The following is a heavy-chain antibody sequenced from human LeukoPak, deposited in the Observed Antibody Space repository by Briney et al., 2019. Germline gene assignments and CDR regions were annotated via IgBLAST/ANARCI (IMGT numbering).Heavy chain of an antibody. V-gene: IGHV4-30-4*01. J-gene: IGHJ5*02. Sequence: PSETLSLTCTVSGGSISSGDYYWNWIRQPPGKGLEWIGYIYYSGSTYYNPSLKSRVTISVDTSKNQFSLKLSSVTAADTAVYYCARLSGEDYCSGGSCYSRWFDPWGQGTLVTVSS. D-gene: IGHD2-15*01. CDR1: GGSISSGDYY. CDR3: ARLSGEDYCSGGSCYSRWFDP. CDR2: IYYSGST.